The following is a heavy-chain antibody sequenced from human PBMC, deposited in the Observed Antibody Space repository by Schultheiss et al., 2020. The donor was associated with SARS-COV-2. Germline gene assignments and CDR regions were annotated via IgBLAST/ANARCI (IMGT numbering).Heavy chain of an antibody. V-gene: IGHV4-59*12. CDR2: IYYSGST. D-gene: IGHD2-15*01. J-gene: IGHJ5*02. Sequence: SQTLSLTCTVSGGSISSYYWSWIRQPPGKGLEWIGYIYYSGSTYYNPSLKSRVTISVDTSKNQFSLKLSSVTAADTAVYYCARVKRAGYSVWFDPWGQGTLVTVSS. CDR3: ARVKRAGYSVWFDP. CDR1: GGSISSYY.